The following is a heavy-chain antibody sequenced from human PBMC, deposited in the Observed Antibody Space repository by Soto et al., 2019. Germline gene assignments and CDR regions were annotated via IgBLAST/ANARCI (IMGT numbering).Heavy chain of an antibody. V-gene: IGHV3-48*02. CDR3: ARGARLNSPNFSFDY. CDR2: ISSSSATI. CDR1: GXTFSTYS. Sequence: GSLRLSCAASGXTFSTYSVNWLRQAPGKGLEWLSYISSSSATIYYADSVKGRFTISRDNGNNSLFLQMDSLRDEDTAVYYCARGARLNSPNFSFDYWGRGTLGTVS. J-gene: IGHJ4*02. D-gene: IGHD1-1*01.